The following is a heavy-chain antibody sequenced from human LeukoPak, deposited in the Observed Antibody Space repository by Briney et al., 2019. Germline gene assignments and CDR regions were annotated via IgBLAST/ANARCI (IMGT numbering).Heavy chain of an antibody. D-gene: IGHD4-11*01. CDR2: ISGSGYTT. J-gene: IGHJ4*02. Sequence: GGSLRLSCAASGFTFDNYAMTWVRQAPGRGLEWISTISGSGYTTYYADSVKGRFTISRDNSKDTLSLQMNSLTAQDTAVYYCAKDRLEAATIDYWGQGTLVTVSS. CDR1: GFTFDNYA. V-gene: IGHV3-23*01. CDR3: AKDRLEAATIDY.